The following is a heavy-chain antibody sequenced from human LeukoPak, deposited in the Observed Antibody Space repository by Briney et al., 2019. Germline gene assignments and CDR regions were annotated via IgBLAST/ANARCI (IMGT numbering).Heavy chain of an antibody. Sequence: GRSLRLSCAASGFTFSSFGIHWVRQAPGMGLEWVAAISPDGNSDYYTDSVKGRFTVSRDNSKNMIYLQVNSLRGEDSAVYYCAKINNYDDYWGQGTLVTVSS. D-gene: IGHD3-22*01. V-gene: IGHV3-30*18. J-gene: IGHJ4*02. CDR1: GFTFSSFG. CDR3: AKINNYDDY. CDR2: ISPDGNSD.